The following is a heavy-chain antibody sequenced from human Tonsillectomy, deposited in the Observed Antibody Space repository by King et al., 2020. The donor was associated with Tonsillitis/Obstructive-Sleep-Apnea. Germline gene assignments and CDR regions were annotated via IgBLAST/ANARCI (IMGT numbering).Heavy chain of an antibody. D-gene: IGHD1/OR15-1a*01. J-gene: IGHJ4*02. CDR2: IYYSGTT. Sequence: QLQESGPGLVKPSETLSLTCTVSGGSITSDLHYWGWVCQPPGKGLEWIGSIYYSGTTYYNASLKSRLTISVDTSKKQFSLNLSSVTAADTAVYFCARHSKPKGREHYFDFWGQGTLVTVSS. CDR3: ARHSKPKGREHYFDF. V-gene: IGHV4-39*01. CDR1: GGSITSDLHY.